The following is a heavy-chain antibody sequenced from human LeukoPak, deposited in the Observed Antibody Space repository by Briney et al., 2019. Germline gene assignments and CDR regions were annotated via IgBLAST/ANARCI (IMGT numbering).Heavy chain of an antibody. Sequence: GSVKVSCTASGYTFTGYYMDWVRQAPGQGLEWMGWINTNRGGTNYAQTLQGRVTINRDSSISTAYMELSSLRSDDTAVYYCARAVVVAAHVDYWGQGTLVTVSS. CDR3: ARAVVVAAHVDY. J-gene: IGHJ4*02. D-gene: IGHD2-15*01. CDR2: INTNRGGT. V-gene: IGHV1-2*02. CDR1: GYTFTGYY.